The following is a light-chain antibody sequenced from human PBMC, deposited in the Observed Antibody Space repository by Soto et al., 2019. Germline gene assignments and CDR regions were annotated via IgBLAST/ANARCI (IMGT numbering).Light chain of an antibody. CDR1: QSVSKNF. Sequence: EIVLTQSPGTRSLSPGERASLSCRASQSVSKNFLAWYQQKPGQAPRLLISGASNRATGIPDRFSGSGSGTDFSLTIDRLEPEDLAVYFCQQYDSSPPTFGGGTKVAIK. J-gene: IGKJ4*01. CDR3: QQYDSSPPT. V-gene: IGKV3-20*01. CDR2: GAS.